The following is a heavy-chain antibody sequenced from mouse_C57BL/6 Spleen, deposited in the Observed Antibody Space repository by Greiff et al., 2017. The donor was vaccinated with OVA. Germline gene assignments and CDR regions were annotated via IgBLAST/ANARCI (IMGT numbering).Heavy chain of an antibody. CDR1: GYTFTDYY. D-gene: IGHD4-1*01. CDR2: IYPGSGNT. Sequence: LVESGAELVRPGASVKLSCKASGYTFTDYYINWVKQRPGQGLEWIARIYPGSGNTYYNEKFKGKATLTAEKSSSTAYMQLSSLTSEDSAVYFCARSSNWDGDYWGQGTTLTVSS. V-gene: IGHV1-76*01. CDR3: ARSSNWDGDY. J-gene: IGHJ2*01.